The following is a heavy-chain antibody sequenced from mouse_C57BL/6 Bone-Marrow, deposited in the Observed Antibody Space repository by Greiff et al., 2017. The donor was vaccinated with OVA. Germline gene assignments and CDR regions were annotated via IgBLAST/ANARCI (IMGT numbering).Heavy chain of an antibody. J-gene: IGHJ1*03. CDR1: GYTFTSYD. CDR2: IYPRDGST. D-gene: IGHD1-1*01. Sequence: QVQLKESGPELVKPGASVKLSCKASGYTFTSYDINWVKQRPGRGLEWIGWIYPRDGSTKYNEKFKGKATLTVDTSSSTAYMELHSLTSEDSAVYFCARSGGSSYLSYWYFDVWGTGTTVTVSS. V-gene: IGHV1-85*01. CDR3: ARSGGSSYLSYWYFDV.